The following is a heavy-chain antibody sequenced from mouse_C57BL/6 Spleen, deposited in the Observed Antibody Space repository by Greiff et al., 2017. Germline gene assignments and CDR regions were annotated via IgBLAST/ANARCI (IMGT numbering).Heavy chain of an antibody. CDR3: ARHGNYVGFAY. Sequence: QVTLKECGPGILQSSQTLSLTCSFSGFSLSTSGMGVSWIRQPSGKGLEWLAHIYWEDDKRYNPSLKSRLTISKDTSLNQVFLKITRVDTADTATYYCARHGNYVGFAYWGQGPLVTVSA. CDR2: IYWEDDK. J-gene: IGHJ3*01. V-gene: IGHV8-12*01. D-gene: IGHD2-1*01. CDR1: GFSLSTSGMG.